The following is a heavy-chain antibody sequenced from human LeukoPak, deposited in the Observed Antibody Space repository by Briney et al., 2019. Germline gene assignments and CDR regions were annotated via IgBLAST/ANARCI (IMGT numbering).Heavy chain of an antibody. D-gene: IGHD3-22*01. J-gene: IGHJ4*02. CDR2: ISGDGGST. CDR1: GFTFDDYA. Sequence: GGSLRLSCAASGFTFDDYAMHWVRQAPGKGLEWVSLISGDGGSTYYADSVKGRFTISRDNSKNSLYLQMNSLRTEDTALYYCAKDNQYYCDSSGTFDYWGQGTLVTVSS. CDR3: AKDNQYYCDSSGTFDY. V-gene: IGHV3-43*02.